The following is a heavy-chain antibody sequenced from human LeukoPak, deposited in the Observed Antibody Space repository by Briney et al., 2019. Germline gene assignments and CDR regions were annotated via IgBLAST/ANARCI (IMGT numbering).Heavy chain of an antibody. CDR1: GYTFTGYY. J-gene: IGHJ4*02. D-gene: IGHD3-22*01. Sequence: GASVKVSCKASGYTFTGYYMHWVRQAPGQGLEWMGWINPNSGGTNYAQKFQGRVTMTRDTSISTAYMELSRLRSDDTAVYYCARAGGATMIVVVTRPLYFDYWGQGTPVTVSS. V-gene: IGHV1-2*02. CDR2: INPNSGGT. CDR3: ARAGGATMIVVVTRPLYFDY.